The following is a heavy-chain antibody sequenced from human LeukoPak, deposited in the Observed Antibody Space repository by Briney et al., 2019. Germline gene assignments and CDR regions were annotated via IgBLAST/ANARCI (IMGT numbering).Heavy chain of an antibody. D-gene: IGHD4/OR15-4a*01. V-gene: IGHV3-74*01. J-gene: IGHJ4*02. CDR3: VRGAPFDY. Sequence: GGSLRLSCAASGFTFTTYWMHWVRQAPGKGLVWVSRINSDGTSPSYADSVKGRFTISRDNAKNMLYLQMNSLRVDDTAVYYCVRGAPFDYWGQGALVSVSS. CDR1: GFTFTTYW. CDR2: INSDGTSP.